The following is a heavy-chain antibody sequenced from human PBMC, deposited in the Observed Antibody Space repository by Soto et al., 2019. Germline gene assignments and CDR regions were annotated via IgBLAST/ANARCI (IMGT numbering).Heavy chain of an antibody. CDR2: RYFNGGT. CDR3: ARGISKYSSWYEPHTWFDA. CDR1: GGPINSPDYY. D-gene: IGHD6-13*01. Sequence: HVQLQESGPGRVKPSQTLSLPCNVSGGPINSPDYYWTWIRPSPGTGLEWIGYRYFNGGTQYNPSTRTPLSMSLDTSKKHFSLEMRSVTGADTAVYYCARGISKYSSWYEPHTWFDAWGQGALVSVSS. J-gene: IGHJ5*02. V-gene: IGHV4-30-4*01.